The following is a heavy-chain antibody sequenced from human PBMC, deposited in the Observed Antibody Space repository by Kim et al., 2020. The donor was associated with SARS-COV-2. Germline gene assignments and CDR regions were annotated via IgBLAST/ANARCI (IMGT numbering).Heavy chain of an antibody. V-gene: IGHV2-70*11. CDR2: IDWDDAN. J-gene: IGHJ4*02. CDR1: GFSLSTSGMC. CDR3: ARSTKYYSGSDSYYPLDY. Sequence: SGPTLVNPTQTLTLTCTFSGFSLSTSGMCVSWIRQPPGKALEWLARIDWDDANYYSTSLKTRLTISKDTSRNQVVLTMTNMDPVDTATYYCARSTKYYSGSDSYYPLDYWGQGTLVTVSS. D-gene: IGHD3-10*01.